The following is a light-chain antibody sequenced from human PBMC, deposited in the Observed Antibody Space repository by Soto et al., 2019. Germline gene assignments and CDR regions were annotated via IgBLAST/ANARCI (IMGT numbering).Light chain of an antibody. Sequence: QSVLTQPPSVSGAPGQRVTISCTGSRSNIGAGYAVHWYQQLPGTAPKLLIYDNTNRPSGVPDRFSASESGTSASLAITGLQSEDEADYYCQSYDTCLSASVFGGGTKLTVL. V-gene: IGLV1-40*01. J-gene: IGLJ2*01. CDR3: QSYDTCLSASV. CDR2: DNT. CDR1: RSNIGAGYA.